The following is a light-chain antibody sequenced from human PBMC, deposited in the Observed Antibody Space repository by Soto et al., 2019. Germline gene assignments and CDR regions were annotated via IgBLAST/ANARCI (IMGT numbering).Light chain of an antibody. CDR3: QCYDSSTCL. J-gene: IGLJ3*02. Sequence: NFMLTQPHSVSESPGKTVTISCTGSGGIIANNYVQWYQQRPGSAPTTVIYEDNQRPSGVPARCSCSINRSSNSASPTTSVQNAEDEAYYYCQCYDSSTCLFGGGTKLTVL. CDR1: GGIIANNY. CDR2: EDN. V-gene: IGLV6-57*02.